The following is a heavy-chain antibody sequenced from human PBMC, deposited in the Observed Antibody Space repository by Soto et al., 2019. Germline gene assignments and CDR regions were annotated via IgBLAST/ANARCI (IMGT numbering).Heavy chain of an antibody. CDR1: GYTFTSYA. V-gene: IGHV1-3*05. Sequence: QVQLVQSGAEEKKPGASVKVSCKASGYTFTSYAMHWVRQAPGQRLEWMGWINAGNGNTKYSQKFQGRVTITRDTSASTAYMELSSLRSEDTAVYYCASSDPSGYSYGGFYYYYGMDVWGQGTTVTVSS. J-gene: IGHJ6*02. CDR2: INAGNGNT. CDR3: ASSDPSGYSYGGFYYYYGMDV. D-gene: IGHD5-18*01.